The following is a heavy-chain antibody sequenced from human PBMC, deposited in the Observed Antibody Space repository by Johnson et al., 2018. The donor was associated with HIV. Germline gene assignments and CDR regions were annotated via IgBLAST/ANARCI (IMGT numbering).Heavy chain of an antibody. Sequence: VQLVESGGGLVQPGRSLRLSCAASGFTFDDYAMHWVRQAPGKCLKWVSGISWNSGSIGYVDSVKGRFTISRDNAKNSLYLQMNSLRAEDTALYFCARGNLGAFDIWGQGTMVTVSS. CDR2: ISWNSGSI. CDR3: ARGNLGAFDI. J-gene: IGHJ3*02. CDR1: GFTFDDYA. D-gene: IGHD3-16*01. V-gene: IGHV3-9*01.